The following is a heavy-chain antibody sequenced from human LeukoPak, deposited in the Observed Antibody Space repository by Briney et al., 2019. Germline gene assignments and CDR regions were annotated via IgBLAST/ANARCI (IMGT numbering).Heavy chain of an antibody. J-gene: IGHJ4*02. D-gene: IGHD6-19*01. CDR3: ARRPGAVAGDDY. Sequence: GGSLRLSCAASGFTFSDHYMDWVRQAPGKGLEWVGRTRNKANSYTTEYAASVKGRFTISRDDSKNSLCLQMNSLKTEDTAVYYCARRPGAVAGDDYWGQGTLVTVSS. V-gene: IGHV3-72*01. CDR1: GFTFSDHY. CDR2: TRNKANSYTT.